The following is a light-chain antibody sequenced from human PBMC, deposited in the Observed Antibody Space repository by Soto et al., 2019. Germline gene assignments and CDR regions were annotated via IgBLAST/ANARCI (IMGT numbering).Light chain of an antibody. Sequence: DIQMTQSPSSLSASVGDRVTITCRASQSISSWLAWYQQKPGKAPKLLIFDAFSLESGVPSRFSGSRSGTEFTLTISSLQPDDYATHYCQQYNSYSPLTFGGGTKVEIK. CDR3: QQYNSYSPLT. CDR2: DAF. CDR1: QSISSW. V-gene: IGKV1-5*01. J-gene: IGKJ4*01.